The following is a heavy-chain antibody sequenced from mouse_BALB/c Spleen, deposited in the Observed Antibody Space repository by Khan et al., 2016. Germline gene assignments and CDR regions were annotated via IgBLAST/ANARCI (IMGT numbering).Heavy chain of an antibody. J-gene: IGHJ2*01. Sequence: QLEESGPGLVKPSQSLSLTCTVTGYSITSDYAWNWIRQFPGNKLEWMGYISYSGSTSDNPSLKSRISITRDTSKNQFFLQLNSVTTEDTATYYCARSIMANWGQGTTLTVSS. V-gene: IGHV3-2*02. CDR1: GYSITSDYA. CDR2: ISYSGST. CDR3: ARSIMAN.